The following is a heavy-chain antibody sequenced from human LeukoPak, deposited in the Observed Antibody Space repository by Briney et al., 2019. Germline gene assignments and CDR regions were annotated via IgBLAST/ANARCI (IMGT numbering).Heavy chain of an antibody. CDR1: GFTFSSYA. J-gene: IGHJ4*02. D-gene: IGHD3-10*01. CDR2: ISGSGGST. CDR3: AKAGGSGSYYNHMDY. Sequence: GGSLRLSCAASGFTFSSYAMSWVRQAPGKGLEWVSAISGSGGSTYYADSVKGRFTISRDNSKNTLYLQMNSLRAEDTALYYCAKAGGSGSYYNHMDYWGQGTLVTVSS. V-gene: IGHV3-23*01.